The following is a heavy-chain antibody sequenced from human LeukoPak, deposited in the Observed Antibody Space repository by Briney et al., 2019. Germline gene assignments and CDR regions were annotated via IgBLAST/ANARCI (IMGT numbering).Heavy chain of an antibody. D-gene: IGHD3-10*01. CDR3: ARGLSGPDAFDI. CDR2: MNPNSGNT. J-gene: IGHJ3*02. V-gene: IGHV1-8*01. Sequence: GASVKVSCKASGYTFNNYDVNWVRQATGQGLEWMGWMNPNSGNTGYAQKFQGRVTMTRNTSISTAYMELSSLRSEDTAAYYCARGLSGPDAFDIWGQGTMVTVSS. CDR1: GYTFNNYD.